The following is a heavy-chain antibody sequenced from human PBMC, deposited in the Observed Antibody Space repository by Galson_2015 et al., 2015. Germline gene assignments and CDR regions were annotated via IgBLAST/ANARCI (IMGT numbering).Heavy chain of an antibody. V-gene: IGHV3-48*03. Sequence: SLRLSCAASGFTFSSYEINWVRQAPGKGLEWVSFISSSGGTIKYAESVKGRFTISRDNAKYSVDLQMNSLRVEDTAVYYCTRARNTVTTYEAFDIWGQGTLVTVSS. CDR3: TRARNTVTTYEAFDI. CDR1: GFTFSSYE. D-gene: IGHD4-17*01. CDR2: ISSSGGTI. J-gene: IGHJ3*02.